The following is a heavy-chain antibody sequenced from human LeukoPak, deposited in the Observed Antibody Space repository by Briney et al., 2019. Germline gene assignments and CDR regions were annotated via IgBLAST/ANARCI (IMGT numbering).Heavy chain of an antibody. Sequence: SVKVSCKASGGTFSSYAISWVRQAPGQGLEWIGGIIPIFGTANYAQKFQGRVTITADESTSTAYMELSSLRSEDTAVYYCARTLFRYTRTGTETWGQGTLVTVSS. D-gene: IGHD1-7*01. CDR3: ARTLFRYTRTGTET. CDR1: GGTFSSYA. V-gene: IGHV1-69*13. J-gene: IGHJ5*02. CDR2: IIPIFGTA.